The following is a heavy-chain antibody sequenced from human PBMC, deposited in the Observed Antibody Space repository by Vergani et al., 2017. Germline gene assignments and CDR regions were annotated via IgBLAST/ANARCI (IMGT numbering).Heavy chain of an antibody. J-gene: IGHJ6*02. D-gene: IGHD3-10*01. V-gene: IGHV3-21*01. CDR1: GFTFSSYS. CDR2: IISSSSYI. CDR3: ARYGYYLGSGSYPYFYYYGLDV. Sequence: EVQLVESGGGLVKRGGPLRLSCAASGFTFSSYSMNWVRQAPGKGLEWVSSIISSSSYIHYSDSLKGRFTISRDNAESSLYLQMNSLRAEDTGVYYCARYGYYLGSGSYPYFYYYGLDVWGQGTAVTVSS.